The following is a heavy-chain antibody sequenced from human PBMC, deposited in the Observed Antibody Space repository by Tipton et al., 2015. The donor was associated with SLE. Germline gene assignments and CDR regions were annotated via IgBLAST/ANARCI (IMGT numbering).Heavy chain of an antibody. CDR3: ARDEIGYCAGDCYFDF. Sequence: SLRLSCAASGFTFSNYGVHWVRQAPGKGLEWVAVIWYDGSNRYYGDSVKGRSSISRDNSKNTVYLQMNSLRAEDTAVYYCARDEIGYCAGDCYFDFWGQGTLVTVSS. J-gene: IGHJ4*02. CDR1: GFTFSNYG. CDR2: IWYDGSNR. V-gene: IGHV3-33*01. D-gene: IGHD2-21*01.